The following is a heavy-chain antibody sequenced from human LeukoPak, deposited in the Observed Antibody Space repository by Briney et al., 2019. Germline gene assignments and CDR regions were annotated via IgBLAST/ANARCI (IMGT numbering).Heavy chain of an antibody. D-gene: IGHD6-13*01. CDR1: GGSFSGYY. Sequence: KPSETLSLTCAVYGGSFSGYYWSWIRQPPGKGLEWIGEINHSGSTNYNPSLKSRVTISVDTSKNQFSLKLSSVTAADTAVYYCARGYSRDYWGQGTLVTVSS. CDR2: INHSGST. J-gene: IGHJ4*02. CDR3: ARGYSRDY. V-gene: IGHV4-34*01.